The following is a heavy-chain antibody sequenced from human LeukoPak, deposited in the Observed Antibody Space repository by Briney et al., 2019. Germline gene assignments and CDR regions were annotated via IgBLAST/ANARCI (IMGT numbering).Heavy chain of an antibody. D-gene: IGHD2-21*02. CDR3: AKDYLLTAIPVYYFDY. V-gene: IGHV3-23*01. Sequence: GGSLRLSCAASGFAFSSYAMSWVRQTPGKGLEWVSAISGSGGSTYYADSVKGRFTISRDNSKNTLYLQMNSLRAEDTAVYYCAKDYLLTAIPVYYFDYWGQGTLVTVSS. CDR2: ISGSGGST. J-gene: IGHJ4*02. CDR1: GFAFSSYA.